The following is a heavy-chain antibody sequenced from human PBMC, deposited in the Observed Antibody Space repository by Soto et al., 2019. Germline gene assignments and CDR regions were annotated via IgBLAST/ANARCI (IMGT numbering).Heavy chain of an antibody. CDR3: ARDAGFSGSYFDH. CDR2: ISYDGSNK. Sequence: PGGSLRLSCAASGFTFSSYGMHWVRQAPGKGLEWVAVISYDGSNKYYADSVKGRFTISRDNSKNMLYLQMSSLRGEDTAVYYCARDAGFSGSYFDHWGQGTLVTVSS. V-gene: IGHV3-30*03. CDR1: GFTFSSYG. D-gene: IGHD1-26*01. J-gene: IGHJ4*02.